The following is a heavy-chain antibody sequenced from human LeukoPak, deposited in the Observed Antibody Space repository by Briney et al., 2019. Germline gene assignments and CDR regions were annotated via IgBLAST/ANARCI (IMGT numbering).Heavy chain of an antibody. Sequence: SETLSLTCRVSCGPLTSYYWFLIRQPPRKGLEWIGYFYYSGSTIYNPSLKSRVTISVDTSKNQCSLRVSSVTAADTAVYFCARGRGNTIPWSWGQGTLVTVSS. D-gene: IGHD3-3*01. CDR3: ARGRGNTIPWS. V-gene: IGHV4-59*01. J-gene: IGHJ4*02. CDR2: FYYSGST. CDR1: CGPLTSYY.